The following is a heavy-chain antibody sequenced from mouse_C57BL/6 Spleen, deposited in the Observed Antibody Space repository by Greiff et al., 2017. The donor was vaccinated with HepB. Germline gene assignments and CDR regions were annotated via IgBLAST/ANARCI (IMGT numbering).Heavy chain of an antibody. CDR2: ISSGGDYI. J-gene: IGHJ4*01. CDR1: GFTFSSYA. CDR3: TRAPPSYSNYPSYYAMDY. V-gene: IGHV5-9-1*02. Sequence: EVKLMESGEGLVKPGGSLKLSCAASGFTFSSYAMSWVRQTPEKRLEWVAYISSGGDYIYYADTVKGRFTISRDNARNTLYLQMSSLKSEDTAMYYCTRAPPSYSNYPSYYAMDYWGQGTSVTVSS. D-gene: IGHD2-5*01.